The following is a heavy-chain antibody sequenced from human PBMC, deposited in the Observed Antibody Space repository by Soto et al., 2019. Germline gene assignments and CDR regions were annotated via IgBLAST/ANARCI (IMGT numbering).Heavy chain of an antibody. D-gene: IGHD6-19*01. CDR3: ARDGQSLAPYDWEG. J-gene: IGHJ6*02. V-gene: IGHV3-33*01. Sequence: QVQVVESGGGVVQPGRSLRLSCTASGCTFRSHAMHWVRQAPGKGLEWVARICYDGSNKYYADHVKGRFTISRDNSKKTLSVQMVSLRVEDTAVYSCARDGQSLAPYDWEGWGQGTSVTVS. CDR1: GCTFRSHA. CDR2: ICYDGSNK.